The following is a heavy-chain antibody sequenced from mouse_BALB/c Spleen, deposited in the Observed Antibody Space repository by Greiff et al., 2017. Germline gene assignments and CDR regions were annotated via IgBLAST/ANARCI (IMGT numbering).Heavy chain of an antibody. D-gene: IGHD4-1*01. V-gene: IGHV1-53*01. CDR3: TRHWDDYAMDY. Sequence: VNVVESGTVLARPGASVKMSCKASGYTFTSYWMHWVKQRPGQGLEWIGEINPSNGGTNFNEKFKSKATLTVDKSSSTAYMQLSSLTSEDSAVYYCTRHWDDYAMDYWGQGTSVTVSS. CDR1: GYTFTSYW. CDR2: INPSNGGT. J-gene: IGHJ4*01.